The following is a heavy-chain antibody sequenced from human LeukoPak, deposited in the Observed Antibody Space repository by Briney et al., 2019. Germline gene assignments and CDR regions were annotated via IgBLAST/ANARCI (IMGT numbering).Heavy chain of an antibody. CDR3: ARGGTVVRGADDAFDI. CDR1: GFTFTGYY. Sequence: GASVKVSCKASGFTFTGYYMHWVRQAPGQGLEWMGWINPNSGGTNYAQKFQGRVTMTRETSISTVYMELSGLRSDDTAVYSRARGGTVVRGADDAFDIWGQGTMVTVS. D-gene: IGHD3-10*01. CDR2: INPNSGGT. J-gene: IGHJ3*02. V-gene: IGHV1-2*02.